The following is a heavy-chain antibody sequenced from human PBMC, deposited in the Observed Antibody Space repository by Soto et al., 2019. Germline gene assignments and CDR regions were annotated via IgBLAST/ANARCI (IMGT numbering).Heavy chain of an antibody. D-gene: IGHD3-16*02. CDR2: ISYDGNHK. J-gene: IGHJ4*02. V-gene: IGHV3-30*03. CDR3: AREHMITFGEVIVPQVYYFDY. Sequence: QVQLVESGGGVVQPGRSLRLSCAASGFTFRSYMMHWVRQAPGKWLEWVSLISYDGNHKYYADSVKGRFTISRDNSKNTLYLQMNSLRAEDTAVYYCAREHMITFGEVIVPQVYYFDYWGRGTLVTVSS. CDR1: GFTFRSYM.